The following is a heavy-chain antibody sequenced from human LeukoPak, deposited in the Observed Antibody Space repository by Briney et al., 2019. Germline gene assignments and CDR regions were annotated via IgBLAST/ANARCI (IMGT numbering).Heavy chain of an antibody. Sequence: ASVKVSCKAFGYSFTSFGINWVRHAPGQGLEWMGWISAYNGDANYAQKFQGRVTMTTDTSTNTAYMELRSLRSDDTAVYYCARGPWETAARPYSFDTWGQGTLVTVS. V-gene: IGHV1-18*01. CDR1: GYSFTSFG. J-gene: IGHJ5*02. D-gene: IGHD1-26*01. CDR3: ARGPWETAARPYSFDT. CDR2: ISAYNGDA.